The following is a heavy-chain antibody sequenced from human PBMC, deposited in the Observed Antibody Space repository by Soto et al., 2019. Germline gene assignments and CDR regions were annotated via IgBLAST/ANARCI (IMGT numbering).Heavy chain of an antibody. V-gene: IGHV1-46*01. D-gene: IGHD6-25*01. Sequence: ASVKVSCKASGYRFISYYVHWVRQAPGQGLEWIAVFNPANGGTTYAETFHGRITITTDTSTSTLFMELSSLRSEDTAVYFCARDISRRQPYYGMDVWGQGTTVTVSS. CDR1: GYRFISYY. CDR2: FNPANGGT. J-gene: IGHJ6*02. CDR3: ARDISRRQPYYGMDV.